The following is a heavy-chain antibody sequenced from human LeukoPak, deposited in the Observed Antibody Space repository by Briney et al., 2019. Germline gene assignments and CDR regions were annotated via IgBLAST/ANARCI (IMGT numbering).Heavy chain of an antibody. Sequence: PSETLSLTCTVSGGSISSYYWSWIRRPPGKGLEWIGYIYTSGSTNYNPSLKSRVTISVDTSKNQFSLKLSSVTAADTAVYYCARSRLVAATRVQLAYYYYYYMDVWGKGTTVTVSS. J-gene: IGHJ6*03. V-gene: IGHV4-4*09. CDR3: ARSRLVAATRVQLAYYYYYYMDV. CDR2: IYTSGST. CDR1: GGSISSYY. D-gene: IGHD2-15*01.